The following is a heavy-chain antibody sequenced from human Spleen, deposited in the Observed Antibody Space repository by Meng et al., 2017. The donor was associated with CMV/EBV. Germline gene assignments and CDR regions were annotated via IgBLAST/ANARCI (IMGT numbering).Heavy chain of an antibody. V-gene: IGHV3-30*04. J-gene: IGHJ6*02. CDR3: ARNRQDWTTENYHYGMDI. CDR1: AFTFNSYS. Sequence: GSLRLSCVASAFTFNSYSMHWVRQAPGKGLEWVAFISYDSNKKDYTDSVKGRLTISRDNTRDALYLQMNSLRPEDTAVYYCARNRQDWTTENYHYGMDIWGQGTTVTVSS. D-gene: IGHD3/OR15-3a*01. CDR2: ISYDSNKK.